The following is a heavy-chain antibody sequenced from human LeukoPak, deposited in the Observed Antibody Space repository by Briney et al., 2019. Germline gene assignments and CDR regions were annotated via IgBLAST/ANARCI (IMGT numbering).Heavy chain of an antibody. J-gene: IGHJ6*03. D-gene: IGHD6-19*01. V-gene: IGHV1-46*01. CDR1: GYTFTSYY. CDR3: ARRSSGWVYYYMDV. Sequence: GASVKVSCKASGYTFTSYYMHWVRQAPGQGLEWMGLINPTGGSTGYAQKFQGRVTMTRDMSTSTVYMELSSLRSEDTAVYYCARRSSGWVYYYMDVWGKGTTVTVSS. CDR2: INPTGGST.